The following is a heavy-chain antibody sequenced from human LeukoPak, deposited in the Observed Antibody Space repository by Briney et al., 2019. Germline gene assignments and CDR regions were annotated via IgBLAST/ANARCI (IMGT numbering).Heavy chain of an antibody. CDR3: AKGGGYCSSTSCYTAPGSYYYYYMDV. Sequence: PGGSLRLSCAASGFTFDDYAMHWVRQAPGKGLEWVSLISWDGGSTYYADSVKGRFTISRGNSKNSLYLQMNSLRAEDTALYYCAKGGGYCSSTSCYTAPGSYYYYYMDVWGKGTTVTVSS. V-gene: IGHV3-43D*04. D-gene: IGHD2-2*02. CDR2: ISWDGGST. J-gene: IGHJ6*03. CDR1: GFTFDDYA.